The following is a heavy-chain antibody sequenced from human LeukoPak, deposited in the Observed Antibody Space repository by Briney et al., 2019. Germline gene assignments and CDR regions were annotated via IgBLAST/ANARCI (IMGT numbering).Heavy chain of an antibody. Sequence: GGSLRLSCAASGFTFSDYYMSWIRQAPGKGLEWVSYISSSGSTIYYADSVKGRFTISRDNAKNSLYLQMNSLRAEDTAVYYCATDLRLERRQYYGMDVWGQGTTVTVSS. D-gene: IGHD1-1*01. J-gene: IGHJ6*02. CDR2: ISSSGSTI. CDR3: ATDLRLERRQYYGMDV. V-gene: IGHV3-11*01. CDR1: GFTFSDYY.